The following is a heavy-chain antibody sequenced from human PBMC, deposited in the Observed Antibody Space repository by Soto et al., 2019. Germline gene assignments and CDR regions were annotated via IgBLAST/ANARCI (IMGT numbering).Heavy chain of an antibody. Sequence: ASVKVSCKVSGHSFTGHYMHWVRQAPGQGLEWMGWINPNSGGTNYAQKFQGRVTMTRDTSISTAYMELSRLRSDDTAVYYCYYDSSGYSDYWGQGTLVTVSS. CDR1: GHSFTGHY. V-gene: IGHV1-2*02. CDR2: INPNSGGT. CDR3: YYDSSGYSDY. D-gene: IGHD3-22*01. J-gene: IGHJ4*02.